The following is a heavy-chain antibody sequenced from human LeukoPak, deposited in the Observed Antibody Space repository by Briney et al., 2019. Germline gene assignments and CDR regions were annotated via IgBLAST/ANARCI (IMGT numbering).Heavy chain of an antibody. D-gene: IGHD1-26*01. CDR1: GFTFSSYA. CDR3: AKSQIGSYDSGFDY. Sequence: GGSLRLSCAASGFTFSSYAMSWVRQAPGKGLEWVSDISGSGGSTYYPDSVKYRFTIYRDNSKNTLYLQMTSLRAEDTAVYYCAKSQIGSYDSGFDYWGQGTLVTVSS. CDR2: ISGSGGST. J-gene: IGHJ4*02. V-gene: IGHV3-23*01.